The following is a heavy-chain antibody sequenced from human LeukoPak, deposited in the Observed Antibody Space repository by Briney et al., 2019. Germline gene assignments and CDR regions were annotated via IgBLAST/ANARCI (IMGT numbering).Heavy chain of an antibody. CDR2: IYYSGST. CDR1: GGSISSYY. V-gene: IGHV4-59*12. CDR3: ARGPTLYTSGWYPGFDY. D-gene: IGHD6-19*01. J-gene: IGHJ4*02. Sequence: SETLSLTCTVSGGSISSYYWSWIRQPPGKGLEWIGYIYYSGSTNYNPSLKSRVTISVDTSKNQFSLKLNSVTAADTAVYYCARGPTLYTSGWYPGFDYWGQGTLVTVSS.